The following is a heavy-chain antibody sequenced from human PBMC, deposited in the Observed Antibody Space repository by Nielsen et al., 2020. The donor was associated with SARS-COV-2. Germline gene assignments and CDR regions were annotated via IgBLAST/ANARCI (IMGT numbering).Heavy chain of an antibody. J-gene: IGHJ4*02. CDR3: AKGGSGLCFGELSV. V-gene: IGHV3-23*01. CDR1: GFTFSAYA. D-gene: IGHD3-10*01. Sequence: GGSLRLSCAASGFTFSAYAMTWVRQAAGKGLEWVSAVSGDVAHTTYYADSVKGRFTISRDNSKNTLYLQMNRLRDEDAVAYYCAKGGSGLCFGELSVWGQGTLVTVSS. CDR2: VSGDVAHTT.